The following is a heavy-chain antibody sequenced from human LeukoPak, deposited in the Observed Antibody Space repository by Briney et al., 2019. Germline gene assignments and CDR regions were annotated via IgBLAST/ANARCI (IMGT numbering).Heavy chain of an antibody. J-gene: IGHJ5*02. D-gene: IGHD6-13*01. CDR2: IYTSGST. CDR3: ARDGVAAAGIPNNWFDP. CDR1: GGSISSYY. V-gene: IGHV4-4*07. Sequence: SETLSLTCTVSGGSISSYYWRWIRQPAGKGLEWIGRIYTSGSTNYNPSLKSRVTMSVDTSKNQFSLKLSSVTAADTAVYYCARDGVAAAGIPNNWFDPWGQGTLVTVSS.